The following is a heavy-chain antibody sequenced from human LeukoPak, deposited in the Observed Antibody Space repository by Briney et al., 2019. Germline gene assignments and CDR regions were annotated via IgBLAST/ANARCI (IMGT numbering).Heavy chain of an antibody. CDR1: GGSISSSSYY. J-gene: IGHJ5*02. D-gene: IGHD3-22*01. Sequence: SETLSLTCTVSGGSISSSSYYWSWIRQPPGKGLEWIGEINHSGSTNYNPSLKSRVTISVDTSKNQFSLKLSSVTAADTAVYYCASIVVIGSNWFDPWGQGTLVTVSS. V-gene: IGHV4-39*07. CDR2: INHSGST. CDR3: ASIVVIGSNWFDP.